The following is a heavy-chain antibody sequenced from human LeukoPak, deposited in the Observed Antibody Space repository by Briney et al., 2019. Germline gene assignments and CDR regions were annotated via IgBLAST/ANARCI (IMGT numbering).Heavy chain of an antibody. V-gene: IGHV3-53*01. Sequence: GGSLRLSCAVSGFSVTNNYMSWVRQAPGKGLEWVSVFYVGGATYYADSVKGRFTISRDNSENTLYLQMKSLRAEDTAVYYCAKDLPGAMVPGIIGHWGQGTLVTVSS. J-gene: IGHJ4*02. D-gene: IGHD3-10*01. CDR3: AKDLPGAMVPGIIGH. CDR2: FYVGGAT. CDR1: GFSVTNNY.